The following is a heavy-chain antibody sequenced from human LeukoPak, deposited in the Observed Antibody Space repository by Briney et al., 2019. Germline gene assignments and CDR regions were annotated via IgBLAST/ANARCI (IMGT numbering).Heavy chain of an antibody. J-gene: IGHJ6*03. CDR3: ARDPSRSSGHFHMDV. Sequence: LVKVSCKASGGTFSSYAISWVRQAPGQGLEWMGGIIPIFGTANYAQKFQGRVTITADESTSTAYMELSSLRSEDTAVYYCARDPSRSSGHFHMDVWGKGTTVTVSS. V-gene: IGHV1-69*13. CDR1: GGTFSSYA. CDR2: IIPIFGTA. D-gene: IGHD6-19*01.